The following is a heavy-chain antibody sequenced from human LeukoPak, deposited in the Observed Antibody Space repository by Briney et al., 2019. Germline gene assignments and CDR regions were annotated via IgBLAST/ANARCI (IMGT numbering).Heavy chain of an antibody. Sequence: PSETLSLTCAVYGGSFSGYYWSWIRQPPGKGLEWIGEINHSGSTNYNPSLKSRVTISVDTSKNQFSLKLSSVTAADTAVYYCAGAPMVRGVTSTYYYYYYGMDVWGQGTTVTVSS. CDR1: GGSFSGYY. CDR2: INHSGST. J-gene: IGHJ6*02. D-gene: IGHD3-10*01. CDR3: AGAPMVRGVTSTYYYYYYGMDV. V-gene: IGHV4-34*01.